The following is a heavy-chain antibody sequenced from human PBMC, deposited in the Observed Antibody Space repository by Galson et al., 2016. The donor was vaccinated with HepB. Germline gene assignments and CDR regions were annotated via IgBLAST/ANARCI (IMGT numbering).Heavy chain of an antibody. V-gene: IGHV5-51*01. Sequence: QSGAEVKKPGESLKTSCQAFGYRSTNYWIGWVRQMPGTGLEWLGLIYFGGFETRYSPSFQGRVFVSADRSINTAYLQWGSLEASDTAIYYCAGATHGNTWFDYWGQGTQVTVSS. CDR1: GYRSTNYW. D-gene: IGHD4/OR15-4a*01. CDR3: AGATHGNTWFDY. CDR2: IYFGGFET. J-gene: IGHJ4*02.